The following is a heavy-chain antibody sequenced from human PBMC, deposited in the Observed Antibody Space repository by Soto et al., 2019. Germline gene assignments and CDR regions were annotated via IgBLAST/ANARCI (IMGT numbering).Heavy chain of an antibody. CDR1: GFTFGDYA. D-gene: IGHD3-3*01. Sequence: GGSLRLSCTASGFTFGDYAMSWFRQAPGKGLEWVGFIRSKAYGGTTEYAASVKGRFTISRDDSKSIAYLQMNSLKTEDTAVYYCTRTYYDFWSGYPDFDYWGQGTLVTVSS. J-gene: IGHJ4*02. V-gene: IGHV3-49*03. CDR2: IRSKAYGGTT. CDR3: TRTYYDFWSGYPDFDY.